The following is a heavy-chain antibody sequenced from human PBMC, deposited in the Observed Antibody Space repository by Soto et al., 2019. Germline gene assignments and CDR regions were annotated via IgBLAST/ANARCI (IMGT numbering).Heavy chain of an antibody. CDR1: GGYISSGGYY. Sequence: TSETLSLTYTFSGGYISSGGYYCSFIRQHPGKGLEWIGYIYYSGRTYYNPSLKSRVTISVDTSKNQFSLKLSSVTVADTAVYYCARVGGINWFDPWGQGTLVTVSS. J-gene: IGHJ5*02. CDR3: ARVGGINWFDP. D-gene: IGHD3-16*01. V-gene: IGHV4-31*03. CDR2: IYYSGRT.